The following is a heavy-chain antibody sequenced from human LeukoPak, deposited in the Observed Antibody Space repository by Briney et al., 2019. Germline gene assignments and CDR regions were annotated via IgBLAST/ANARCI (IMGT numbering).Heavy chain of an antibody. CDR2: ISTYNGNT. CDR3: ARAGITTQIDY. Sequence: ASVKVSCKTSGYTFSSYGISWVRQAPGQGLEWMGWISTYNGNTNYAQKLQGRVTMTTDTSTSTGYMELRSLRSDDTAVYYCARAGITTQIDYWGQRTLVTVSS. D-gene: IGHD6-19*01. J-gene: IGHJ4*02. CDR1: GYTFSSYG. V-gene: IGHV1-18*01.